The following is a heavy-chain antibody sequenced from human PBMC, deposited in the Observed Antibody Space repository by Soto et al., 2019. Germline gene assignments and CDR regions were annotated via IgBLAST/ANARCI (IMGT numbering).Heavy chain of an antibody. CDR3: AKDKAAVVDGSSHGYFDS. V-gene: IGHV3-23*01. CDR1: GFPFSNFGAYA. D-gene: IGHD6-13*01. J-gene: IGHJ4*02. Sequence: GGSLRLSCAASGFPFSNFGAYAMSWVRQAPGKGLEWVSAISGGGGDKYYADSVKGRFTMSRDNSKNTLYLQMHTLGVEDTAIYYCAKDKAAVVDGSSHGYFDSWGQGTLVTVSS. CDR2: ISGGGGDK.